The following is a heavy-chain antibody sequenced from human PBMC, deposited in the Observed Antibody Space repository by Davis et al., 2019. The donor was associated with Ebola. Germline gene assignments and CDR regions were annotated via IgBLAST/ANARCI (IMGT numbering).Heavy chain of an antibody. CDR2: IYYTGST. CDR3: AREHREGYQNGEFDY. V-gene: IGHV4-30-4*07. D-gene: IGHD5-24*01. Sequence: MPSETLSLTCTVSGGSISSGYYSWSWIRQPPGTGLEWIGYIYYTGSTYYNPSLKSRVTISVDTSKNQFSLKLSSVTAADTAVYYCAREHREGYQNGEFDYWGLGTLVTVSS. J-gene: IGHJ4*02. CDR1: GGSISSGYYS.